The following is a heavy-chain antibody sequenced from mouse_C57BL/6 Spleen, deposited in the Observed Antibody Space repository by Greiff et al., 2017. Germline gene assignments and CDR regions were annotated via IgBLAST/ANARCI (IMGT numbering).Heavy chain of an antibody. D-gene: IGHD1-1*01. CDR1: GYTFTSYW. CDR2: IDPKSGGT. CDR3: ARCVVATGYFDY. J-gene: IGHJ2*01. Sequence: VQLQQPGAELVKPGASVKLSCKASGYTFTSYWMHWVKQRPGRGLEWIGRIDPKSGGTKYNEKFKSKATLTVDKPSSTAYMQLSSLTTEDSAVYYCARCVVATGYFDYWGQGTTLTVSS. V-gene: IGHV1-72*01.